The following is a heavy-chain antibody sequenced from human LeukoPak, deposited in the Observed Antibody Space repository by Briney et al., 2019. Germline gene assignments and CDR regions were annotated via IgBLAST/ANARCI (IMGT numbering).Heavy chain of an antibody. Sequence: GRSLRLSCAASGFTFSSYAMHWVRQAPGKGLEWVAVISYDGSNKYYADSVKGRFTISRDNSKNTLYLQMNSLRAEDTAVYYCARDSSDSSGYYYNGFDYWGQGTLVTVSS. V-gene: IGHV3-30-3*01. CDR2: ISYDGSNK. J-gene: IGHJ4*02. CDR1: GFTFSSYA. CDR3: ARDSSDSSGYYYNGFDY. D-gene: IGHD3-22*01.